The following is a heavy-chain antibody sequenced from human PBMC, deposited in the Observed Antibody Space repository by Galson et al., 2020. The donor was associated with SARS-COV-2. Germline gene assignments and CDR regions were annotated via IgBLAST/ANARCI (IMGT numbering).Heavy chain of an antibody. CDR3: AREPDGGYCSSTSCPENAFDI. V-gene: IGHV4-4*07. D-gene: IGHD2-2*01. CDR1: GGSISRYY. J-gene: IGHJ3*02. Sequence: SETLSLTCTVSGGSISRYYWSWIRQPAGKGLEWIGRIYTSGSTNYNPSLKSRVTMSVDTSKNQFSLKLSSVTAADTAVYYCAREPDGGYCSSTSCPENAFDIWGQGTMVTVSS. CDR2: IYTSGST.